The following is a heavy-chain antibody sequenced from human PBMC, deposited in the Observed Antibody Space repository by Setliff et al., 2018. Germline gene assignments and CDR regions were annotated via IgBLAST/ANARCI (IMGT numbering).Heavy chain of an antibody. CDR1: GATFSSYG. J-gene: IGHJ6*03. Sequence: SVKVSCKASGATFSSYGISWVRQAPGQGLEWMGGTIPMFGTTEYAQKFQGRLTIITDESTNTAFMQLSSLRSDDTAVCYCVREGVDSRSSTDYRYYMDVWGKGTTVTAP. CDR3: VREGVDSRSSTDYRYYMDV. CDR2: TIPMFGTT. D-gene: IGHD3-22*01. V-gene: IGHV1-69*05.